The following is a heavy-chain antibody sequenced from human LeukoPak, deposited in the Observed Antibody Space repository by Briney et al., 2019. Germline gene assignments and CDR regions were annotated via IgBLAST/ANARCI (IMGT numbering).Heavy chain of an antibody. CDR2: LYNGGST. J-gene: IGHJ4*02. Sequence: SETLTLTCTVSDGSISTNYWSWIRQSPGKGLEWIGYLYNGGSTGYNPSLKSRVTISLDTSKNQFSLKLRSVTAADTAVYYCARHRGSYYYFDYLGQGTLVTVSS. D-gene: IGHD1-26*01. V-gene: IGHV4-59*08. CDR3: ARHRGSYYYFDY. CDR1: DGSISTNY.